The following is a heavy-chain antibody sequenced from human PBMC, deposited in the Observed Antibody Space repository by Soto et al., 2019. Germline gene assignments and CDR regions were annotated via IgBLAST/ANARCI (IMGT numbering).Heavy chain of an antibody. CDR2: ISSDGYVQ. J-gene: IGHJ4*02. V-gene: IGHV3-30*15. CDR1: GFTFGTFA. Sequence: QAGGSLRLSCAASGFTFGTFAMHWVRQAPGKGLEWVAVISSDGYVQYYADSVKGRFTISRDNSMNTLFLQMSSLKPEDTAVYFCARAPTSRFDYWGQGTLVTVSS. CDR3: ARAPTSRFDY.